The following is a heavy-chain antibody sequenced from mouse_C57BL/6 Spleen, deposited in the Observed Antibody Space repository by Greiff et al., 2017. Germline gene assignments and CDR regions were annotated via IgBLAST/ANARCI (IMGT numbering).Heavy chain of an antibody. Sequence: EVMLVESGGGLVKPGGSLKLSCAASGFTFSSYAMSWVRQTPEKRLEWVATISDGGSYTYYPDNVKGRFTISRDNANNNLYLQMSHLKSEDTAMYYWARAIYYYGSRYYFDYWGQGTTLTVSS. J-gene: IGHJ2*01. CDR2: ISDGGSYT. CDR1: GFTFSSYA. D-gene: IGHD1-1*01. CDR3: ARAIYYYGSRYYFDY. V-gene: IGHV5-4*03.